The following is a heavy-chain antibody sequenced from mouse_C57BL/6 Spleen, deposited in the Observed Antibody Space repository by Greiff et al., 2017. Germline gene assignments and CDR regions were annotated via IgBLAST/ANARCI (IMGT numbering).Heavy chain of an antibody. Sequence: EVQGVESGGGLVKPGGSLKLSCAASGFTFSSYAMSWVRQTPEKRLEWVATISDGGSYTYYPDNVKGRFTISRDNAKNNLYLQMSHLKSEDTAMYYCARDSLGRYFDVWGTGTTVTVSS. J-gene: IGHJ1*03. D-gene: IGHD4-1*01. V-gene: IGHV5-4*01. CDR3: ARDSLGRYFDV. CDR1: GFTFSSYA. CDR2: ISDGGSYT.